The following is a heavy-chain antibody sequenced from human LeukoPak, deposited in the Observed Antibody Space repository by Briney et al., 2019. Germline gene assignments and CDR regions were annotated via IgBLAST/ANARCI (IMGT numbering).Heavy chain of an antibody. Sequence: PSETLSLTCAVYGGSFSGYYWSWIRQPPGKGLEWIGEINHSGSTNYNPSLKSRVTISVDTSKNQFSLKLSSVTAADTAVYYCARAAYDFWSGRPYNWFDPWGQGTLVTVSS. D-gene: IGHD3-3*01. J-gene: IGHJ5*02. CDR3: ARAAYDFWSGRPYNWFDP. V-gene: IGHV4-34*09. CDR2: INHSGST. CDR1: GGSFSGYY.